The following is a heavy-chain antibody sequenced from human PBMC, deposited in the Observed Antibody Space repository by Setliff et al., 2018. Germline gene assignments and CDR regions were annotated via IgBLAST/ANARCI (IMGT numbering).Heavy chain of an antibody. CDR1: GYSFTSYW. V-gene: IGHV5-51*01. Sequence: PGESLKISCKGSGYSFTSYWIGWVRQMPGKGLEWMGIIYPGDSDTRYSPSFQGQVTISADKSISTAYLQWSSLKASDTAMYYCARRGCGGDCYDPDAFDIWGQGRMVTVSS. CDR2: IYPGDSDT. D-gene: IGHD2-21*02. CDR3: ARRGCGGDCYDPDAFDI. J-gene: IGHJ3*02.